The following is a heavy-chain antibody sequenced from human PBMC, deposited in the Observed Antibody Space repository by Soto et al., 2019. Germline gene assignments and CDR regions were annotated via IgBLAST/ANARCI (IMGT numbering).Heavy chain of an antibody. J-gene: IGHJ4*02. CDR2: ISAYNGNT. V-gene: IGHV1-18*01. CDR1: GYTFTSYG. CDR3: ARDELGAQLPFDY. Sequence: ASVKVSCKDSGYTFTSYGISWVRQAPGQGLEWMGWISAYNGNTNYAQKLQGRVTMTTNKSTSTAYMELRSLRSDDTAVYYCARDELGAQLPFDYWGQGTLVTVSS. D-gene: IGHD2-2*01.